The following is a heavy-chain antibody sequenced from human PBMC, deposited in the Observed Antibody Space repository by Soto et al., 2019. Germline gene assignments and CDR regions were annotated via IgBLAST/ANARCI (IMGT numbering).Heavy chain of an antibody. CDR1: GFTFSSYG. CDR2: ISYDGSNK. V-gene: IGHV3-30*18. CDR3: AKDLLSAWGDVASHAFDI. J-gene: IGHJ3*02. D-gene: IGHD3-16*02. Sequence: QVQLVESGGGVVQPGRSLRLSCAASGFTFSSYGMHWVRQAPGKGLEWVAVISYDGSNKYYADSVKGRFTISRDNSKNTLYLQMNSLRAEDTAVYYCAKDLLSAWGDVASHAFDIWGQGTMVTVSS.